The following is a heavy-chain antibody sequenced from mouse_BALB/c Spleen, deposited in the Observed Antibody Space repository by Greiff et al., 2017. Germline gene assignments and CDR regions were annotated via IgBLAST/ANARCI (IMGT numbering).Heavy chain of an antibody. CDR1: GFTFSSFG. V-gene: IGHV5-17*02. J-gene: IGHJ1*01. Sequence: EVKLVESGGGLVQPGGSRKLSCAASGFTFSSFGMHWVRQAPEKGLEWVAYISSGSSTIYYADTVKGRFTISRDNPKNTLFLQMTSLRSEDTAMYYCARYGYYYGSSDWYFDVWGAGTTVTVSS. CDR3: ARYGYYYGSSDWYFDV. CDR2: ISSGSSTI. D-gene: IGHD1-1*01.